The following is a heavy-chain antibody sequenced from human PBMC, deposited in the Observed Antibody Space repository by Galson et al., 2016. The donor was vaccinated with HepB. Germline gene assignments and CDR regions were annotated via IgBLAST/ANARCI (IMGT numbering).Heavy chain of an antibody. Sequence: PALVKPTQTLTLTCTFSGFSLRVSGMCVSWMRQPPGKALEWLALIDWADDKYYSTSLKTRLTISKDTSKNQVVLTMTNVDPVDTATYYCARSKGSYRPFDSWGQGTLVTVS. CDR2: IDWADDK. V-gene: IGHV2-70*01. CDR3: ARSKGSYRPFDS. CDR1: GFSLRVSGMC. J-gene: IGHJ4*02. D-gene: IGHD1-26*01.